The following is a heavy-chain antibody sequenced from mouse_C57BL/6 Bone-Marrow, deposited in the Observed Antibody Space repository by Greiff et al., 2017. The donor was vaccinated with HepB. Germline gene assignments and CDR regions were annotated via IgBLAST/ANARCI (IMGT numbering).Heavy chain of an antibody. CDR1: GYTFTSYG. J-gene: IGHJ3*01. CDR2: IHPNSGST. CDR3: ARSYCVLFAY. Sequence: QVQLKQSGAELVKPGASVKLSCKASGYTFTSYGMHWVKQRPGQGLEWIGMIHPNSGSTNYNEKFKSKSTLTVDNSSSTAYMHLSSLTSEDSAVYYCARSYCVLFAYWGQGTLVTVSA. V-gene: IGHV1-64*01.